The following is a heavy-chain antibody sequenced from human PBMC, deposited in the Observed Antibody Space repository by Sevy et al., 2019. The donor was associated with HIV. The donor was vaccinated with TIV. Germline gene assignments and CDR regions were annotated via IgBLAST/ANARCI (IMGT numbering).Heavy chain of an antibody. D-gene: IGHD1-26*01. Sequence: ASVKVSCKASGYTFTGYYMHWVRQAPGQGLEWVGWINPNRGGTNYAQKFRGRVTMTRDTSISPAYMGLSRLRSDDTAVYYCARIVAVSGSFDYWGQGTLVTVSS. J-gene: IGHJ4*02. CDR2: INPNRGGT. V-gene: IGHV1-2*02. CDR3: ARIVAVSGSFDY. CDR1: GYTFTGYY.